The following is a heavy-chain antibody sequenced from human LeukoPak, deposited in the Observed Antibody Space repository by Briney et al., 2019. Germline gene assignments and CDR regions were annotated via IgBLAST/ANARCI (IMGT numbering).Heavy chain of an antibody. CDR3: AKTYSSGWYFFDY. Sequence: SETLSLTCTVSGGSISSYYWSWIRQPAGKGLEWKGHIYTSGSTNYNPSLKSRVTLSIDMSKNQFSLKLRSVTAADTAVYYCAKTYSSGWYFFDYWGQGILVTVSS. D-gene: IGHD6-19*01. J-gene: IGHJ4*02. CDR2: IYTSGST. V-gene: IGHV4-4*07. CDR1: GGSISSYY.